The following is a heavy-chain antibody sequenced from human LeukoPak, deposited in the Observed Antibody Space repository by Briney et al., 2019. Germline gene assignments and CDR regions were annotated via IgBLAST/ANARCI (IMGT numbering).Heavy chain of an antibody. V-gene: IGHV3-30*04. CDR3: AKEGRVVVPAASDY. D-gene: IGHD2-2*01. CDR2: ISYDGSNK. Sequence: GGSLRLSCAASGFTFSSYAMHWVRQAPGKGLEWVALISYDGSNKNYADSVKGRLTISRDNSKNTLYLQMNSLRAEDTAVYYCAKEGRVVVPAASDYWGQGTLVTVSS. CDR1: GFTFSSYA. J-gene: IGHJ4*02.